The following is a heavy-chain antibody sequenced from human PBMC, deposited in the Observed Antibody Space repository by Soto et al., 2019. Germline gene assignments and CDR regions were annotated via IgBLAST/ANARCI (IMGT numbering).Heavy chain of an antibody. Sequence: DTLCLLFTVSGASFKSGSYSWSWIRQPPGKGLEWIGYVYHTGRTSYNPSLKGRVTISIDTSKNQLSLNLDSVTAADKAVYFCARDFAYVHSWGQGTLVTVSS. CDR1: GASFKSGSYS. V-gene: IGHV4-61*01. D-gene: IGHD3-3*01. J-gene: IGHJ4*02. CDR2: VYHTGRT. CDR3: ARDFAYVHS.